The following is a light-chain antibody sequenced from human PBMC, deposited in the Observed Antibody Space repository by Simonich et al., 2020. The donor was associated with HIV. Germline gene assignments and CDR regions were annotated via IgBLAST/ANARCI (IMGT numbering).Light chain of an antibody. Sequence: EIVLTQSPGTLSLSPGEGATLSFRASQSVSSNYLAWYQQTPGLAPRLLIYEASSRATGIPDRFSGSGSGTHFTLTISRLEPEDFALYYCQQYGRSPYTFGQGTKLEIK. CDR2: EAS. CDR3: QQYGRSPYT. J-gene: IGKJ2*01. V-gene: IGKV3D-20*01. CDR1: QSVSSNY.